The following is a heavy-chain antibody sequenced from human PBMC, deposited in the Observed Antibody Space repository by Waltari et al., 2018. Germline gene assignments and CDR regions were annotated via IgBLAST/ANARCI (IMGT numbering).Heavy chain of an antibody. D-gene: IGHD2-15*01. CDR3: ARDGGSWRENYYYMDV. CDR2: ISSSSSYI. CDR1: GFTFSSYS. V-gene: IGHV3-21*01. J-gene: IGHJ6*03. Sequence: EVQLVESGGGLVKPGGSLRLSCAASGFTFSSYSMNWVRQAPGKGLEWVSSISSSSSYIYYADSVKGRFTSSRDNAKNSLYLQMNSLRAEDTAVYYCARDGGSWRENYYYMDVWGKGTTVTVSS.